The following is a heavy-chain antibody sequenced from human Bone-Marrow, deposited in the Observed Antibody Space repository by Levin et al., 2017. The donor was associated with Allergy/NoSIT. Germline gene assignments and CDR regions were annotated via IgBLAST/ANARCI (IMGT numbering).Heavy chain of an antibody. CDR3: ARVRGAIYSINWDY. D-gene: IGHD6-13*01. CDR1: GFTFSSYA. Sequence: GGSLRLSCAASGFTFSSYAMHWVRQAPGKGLEWVALISYDGSNKYYGDSVKGRFTISRDNSKNTLDLQMNSLRAEDTAVYYCARVRGAIYSINWDYWGQGTLVTVSS. J-gene: IGHJ4*02. V-gene: IGHV3-30*04. CDR2: ISYDGSNK.